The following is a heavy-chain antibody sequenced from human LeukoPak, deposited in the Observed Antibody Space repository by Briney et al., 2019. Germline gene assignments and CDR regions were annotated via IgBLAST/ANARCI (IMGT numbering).Heavy chain of an antibody. Sequence: GGSLRLSCTVSGFTFSSYSLNWVRQAPGKGLEWVSYISSSSSTIYYADSVKGRFTISRDNAKNSLYLQMNSLRAEDTAVYYCARESWVRGRAFDYWGQGTLVTVSS. V-gene: IGHV3-48*01. D-gene: IGHD3-10*01. CDR3: ARESWVRGRAFDY. CDR1: GFTFSSYS. J-gene: IGHJ4*02. CDR2: ISSSSSTI.